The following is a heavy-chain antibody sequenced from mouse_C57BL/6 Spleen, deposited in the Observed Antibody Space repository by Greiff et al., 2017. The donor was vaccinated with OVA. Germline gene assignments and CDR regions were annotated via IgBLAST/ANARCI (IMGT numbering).Heavy chain of an antibody. CDR1: GYTFTSYW. CDR3: ARGCYYGSSYEAMDY. CDR2: IDPADSYT. J-gene: IGHJ4*01. V-gene: IGHV1-50*01. D-gene: IGHD1-1*01. Sequence: QVQLQQPGAELVKPGASVKLSCKASGYTFTSYWMHWVKQRPGQGLEWIGEIDPADSYTNYNQKFKGKATLTVDTSSSTAYMQLSSLTSEDTAVYDCARGCYYGSSYEAMDYWGQGTSVTVSS.